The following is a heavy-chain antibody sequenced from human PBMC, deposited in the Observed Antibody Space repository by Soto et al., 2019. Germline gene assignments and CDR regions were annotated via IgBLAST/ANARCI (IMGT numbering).Heavy chain of an antibody. V-gene: IGHV3-23*01. CDR3: AKGSDGSGFGPYFFDH. CDR1: DFTFMNYA. Sequence: GGSLRLSCAASDFTFMNYAMTWVRQAPGKGLEWVSTLSGSGRTTFYADSVKGRFTISRDNSKHILYLQMSSLRGEDAAVYYCAKGSDGSGFGPYFFDHRGQGTRVTGSS. D-gene: IGHD3-22*01. J-gene: IGHJ4*02. CDR2: LSGSGRTT.